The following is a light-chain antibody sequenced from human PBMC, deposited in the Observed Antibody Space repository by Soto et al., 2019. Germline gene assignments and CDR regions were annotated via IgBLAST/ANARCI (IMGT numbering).Light chain of an antibody. V-gene: IGKV1-6*01. Sequence: AIQLTQSPASLSASVGDRVTITCRASQGIRNDLGWFQQKPGKAPKLLIYAASSLQTGVPSRFSGSGSGTYFTLTISSLQVKDFATYYCLQEYRYPLTFGGGTKVEI. J-gene: IGKJ4*01. CDR2: AAS. CDR3: LQEYRYPLT. CDR1: QGIRND.